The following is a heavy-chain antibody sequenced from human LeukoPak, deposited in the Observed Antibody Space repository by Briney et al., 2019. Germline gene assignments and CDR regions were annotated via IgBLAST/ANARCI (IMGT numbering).Heavy chain of an antibody. V-gene: IGHV4-34*01. J-gene: IGHJ5*02. CDR3: ARGQGATVPQVGKNWFDP. CDR1: IDSFSNYH. CDR2: VNESGGT. D-gene: IGHD1-26*01. Sequence: PSETLSRTCAGYIDSFSNYHWNWIRQTPAKGMEWIGEVNESGGTNISPSLRSRVILSVDTSKNPFSLKLISVTVADTAIYYCARGQGATVPQVGKNWFDPWGQGTRVTVSS.